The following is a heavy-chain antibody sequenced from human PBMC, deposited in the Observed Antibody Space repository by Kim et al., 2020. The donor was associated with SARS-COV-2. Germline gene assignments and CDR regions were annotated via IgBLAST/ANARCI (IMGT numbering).Heavy chain of an antibody. CDR2: IYYSGST. V-gene: IGHV4-59*08. D-gene: IGHD3-3*01. CDR1: GGSIRSYY. Sequence: SETLSLTCTVSGGSIRSYYWSWIRQPPGKRLEWIGYIYYSGSTNYNPSLKSRVTISVDTSKNQFSLKLSSVTAADTAMYYCVRLGGLTQWYWYFDFWGRGTLVTVSS. J-gene: IGHJ2*01. CDR3: VRLGGLTQWYWYFDF.